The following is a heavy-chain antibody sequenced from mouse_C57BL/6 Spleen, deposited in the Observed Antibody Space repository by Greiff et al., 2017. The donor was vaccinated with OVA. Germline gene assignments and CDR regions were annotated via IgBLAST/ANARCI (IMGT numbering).Heavy chain of an antibody. V-gene: IGHV1-59*01. CDR2: IAPSDSYT. Sequence: QVQLQQPGAELVRPGTSVKLSCKASGYTFTSYWMHWVKQRPGQGLEWIGVIAPSDSYTNYNQKLKGKATLTVDTASSTAYMQLSSLTSEDSAVYYCASSSSYNYAMDYWGQGTSVTVSS. CDR3: ASSSSYNYAMDY. J-gene: IGHJ4*01. CDR1: GYTFTSYW. D-gene: IGHD2-12*01.